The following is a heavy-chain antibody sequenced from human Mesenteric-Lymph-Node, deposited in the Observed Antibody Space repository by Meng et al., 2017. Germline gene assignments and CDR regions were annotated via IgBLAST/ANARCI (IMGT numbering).Heavy chain of an antibody. V-gene: IGHV3-7*01. CDR1: GFTFSSYG. CDR3: ARGPPGGVVVISMQGCWDY. D-gene: IGHD2-21*01. Sequence: GESLKISCVASGFTFSSYGMSWVRQAPGKGLEWVAYIKQDGSAKYYVDSVKGRFTISRDNAKNSLYLQMNSLRAEDTAVYYCARGPPGGVVVISMQGCWDYWGEGTLVTVSS. J-gene: IGHJ4*02. CDR2: IKQDGSAK.